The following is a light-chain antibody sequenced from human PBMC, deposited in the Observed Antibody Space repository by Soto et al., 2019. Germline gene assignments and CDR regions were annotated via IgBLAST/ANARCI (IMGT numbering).Light chain of an antibody. CDR3: QQYGSSLTWT. Sequence: EILLTQSPCTLSLSPGERATLSCRASQSVSSSYLAWYQQQPGQAPRLLIYGASSRATGIPDRFSGSGSGTDFTLTISRLEREDFAVYYCQQYGSSLTWTFGQGTKVDIK. V-gene: IGKV3-20*01. CDR1: QSVSSSY. J-gene: IGKJ1*01. CDR2: GAS.